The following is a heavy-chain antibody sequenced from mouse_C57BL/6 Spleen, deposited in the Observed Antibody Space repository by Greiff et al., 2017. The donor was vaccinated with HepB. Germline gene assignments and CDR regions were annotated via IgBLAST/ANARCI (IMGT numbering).Heavy chain of an antibody. CDR2: ISDGGSYT. J-gene: IGHJ2*01. D-gene: IGHD3-1*01. V-gene: IGHV5-4*01. Sequence: DVMLVESGGGLVKPGGSLKLSCAASGFTFSSYAMSWVRQTPEKRLEWVATISDGGSYTYYPDNVKGRFTISRDNAKNNLYLQMSHLKSEDTAMYYCARDPGYRFDYWGQGTTLTVSS. CDR3: ARDPGYRFDY. CDR1: GFTFSSYA.